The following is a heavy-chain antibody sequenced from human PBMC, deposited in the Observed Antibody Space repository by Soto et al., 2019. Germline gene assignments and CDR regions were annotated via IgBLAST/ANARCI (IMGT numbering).Heavy chain of an antibody. CDR1: RFTFSSYA. V-gene: IGHV3-30-3*01. CDR2: ISYDGSNK. D-gene: IGHD6-13*01. Sequence: HPGGYLRLSCAASRFTFSSYAMHWVRQAPGKGMEWVAVISYDGSNKYYADSVKGRFTISRDNSKNTLYLQMNSLRAEDTAVYYCSRDILEIPWQQLSFFDYYYYCMDVWGQGTTVTVFS. CDR3: SRDILEIPWQQLSFFDYYYYCMDV. J-gene: IGHJ6*02.